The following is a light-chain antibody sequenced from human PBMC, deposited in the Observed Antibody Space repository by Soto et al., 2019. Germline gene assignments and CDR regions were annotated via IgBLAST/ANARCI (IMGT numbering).Light chain of an antibody. CDR2: DAS. V-gene: IGKV1-5*01. CDR1: QSIAIW. Sequence: DIRLTQSPSTLSAAVGDRVTITCRASQSIAIWLAWYHQKPGKAPKALIYDASRLESGVPSRFSGSGSGTEFTLTISSLQPDDFATNYCQKYGSYPWAFGQGTKVDIK. J-gene: IGKJ1*01. CDR3: QKYGSYPWA.